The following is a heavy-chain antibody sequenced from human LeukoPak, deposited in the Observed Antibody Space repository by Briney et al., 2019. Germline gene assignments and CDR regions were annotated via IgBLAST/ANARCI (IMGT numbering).Heavy chain of an antibody. V-gene: IGHV4-59*02. CDR3: ASTSGYCSGGNCYSAFDY. D-gene: IGHD2-15*01. J-gene: IGHJ4*02. CDR2: IYYSGST. CDR1: GGSVSTYY. Sequence: SETLSLTCTVSGGSVSTYYWNWIRHPPGEGLEWIGYIYYSGSTNYNPPLKSRLTISVDTSNNQFSLKLSSVTAADTAVYYCASTSGYCSGGNCYSAFDYWRQRTLVTVSS.